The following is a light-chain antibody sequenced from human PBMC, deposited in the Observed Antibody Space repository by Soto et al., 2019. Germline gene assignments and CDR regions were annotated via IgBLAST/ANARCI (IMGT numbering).Light chain of an antibody. CDR2: EVS. CDR1: SSDVGASNF. J-gene: IGLJ2*01. Sequence: QSALTQPASVSGSPGQSITISCAGTSSDVGASNFVSWYQHHPGRAPKLLIYEVSHRPTGVSDRFSGSKSGNTASLTISGLRAEDEADYYCSSYTSSSTVVFGGGTKVTVL. V-gene: IGLV2-14*01. CDR3: SSYTSSSTVV.